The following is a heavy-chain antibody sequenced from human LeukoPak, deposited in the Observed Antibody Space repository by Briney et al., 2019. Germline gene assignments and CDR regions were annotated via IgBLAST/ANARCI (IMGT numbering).Heavy chain of an antibody. Sequence: PGGSLRLSCAASGFTFSGSAMHWVRQASGKGLEWVGRIRSKANSYATAYAASVKGRFTISRDDSKNTAYLQMNSLKTEDTAVYYCTRHPEVTSYYYYYMDVWGKGTTVTVSS. CDR2: IRSKANSYAT. CDR3: TRHPEVTSYYYYYMDV. CDR1: GFTFSGSA. D-gene: IGHD5-18*01. V-gene: IGHV3-73*01. J-gene: IGHJ6*03.